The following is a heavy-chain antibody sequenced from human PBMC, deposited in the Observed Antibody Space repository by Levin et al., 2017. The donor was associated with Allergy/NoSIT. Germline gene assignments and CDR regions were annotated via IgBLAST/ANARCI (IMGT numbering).Heavy chain of an antibody. V-gene: IGHV3-30*18. CDR3: AKEMFGGAYWYYAMDV. CDR1: GLTFSSYG. J-gene: IGHJ6*02. CDR2: ILYDGSNK. D-gene: IGHD3-3*01. Sequence: GGSLRLSCTASGLTFSSYGMHWVRQAPGKGLEWVAVILYDGSNKYYTESVKGRFTISRDNSKNTLYLQMNSLRAGDTALYFCAKEMFGGAYWYYAMDVWGRGTPVTVSS.